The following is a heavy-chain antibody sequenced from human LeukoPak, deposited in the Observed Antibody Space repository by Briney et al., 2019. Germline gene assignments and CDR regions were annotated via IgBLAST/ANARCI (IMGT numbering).Heavy chain of an antibody. CDR1: EYTFNDYY. J-gene: IGHJ4*02. D-gene: IGHD6-6*01. CDR3: TRTNPQLGRRDFFDL. Sequence: ASVKVSCKASEYTFNDYYIHWVRQAPGQGLEWMGWMNPNSGRADSAQKFQGRVTMTSDTSNSTAYMDLTSLTSDDTAVYYCTRTNPQLGRRDFFDLWGQGTLVIVSS. CDR2: MNPNSGRA. V-gene: IGHV1-2*02.